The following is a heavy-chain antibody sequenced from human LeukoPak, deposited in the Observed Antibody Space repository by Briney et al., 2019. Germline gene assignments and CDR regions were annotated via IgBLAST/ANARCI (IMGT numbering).Heavy chain of an antibody. Sequence: SETLSLTCTVSGGSISSGGYYWSWIRQHPGKGLEWIGYIYYSGSTFYNPSLKSRVTISVDTSKNQFSLKLSSVTAADTAVYYCARSDSSSWYRSTRFDPWGQGTLVTVPS. CDR2: IYYSGST. CDR1: GGSISSGGYY. CDR3: ARSDSSSWYRSTRFDP. D-gene: IGHD6-13*01. V-gene: IGHV4-31*03. J-gene: IGHJ5*02.